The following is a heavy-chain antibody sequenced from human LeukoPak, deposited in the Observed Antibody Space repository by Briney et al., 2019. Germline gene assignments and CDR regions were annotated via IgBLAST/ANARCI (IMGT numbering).Heavy chain of an antibody. CDR3: AKGGCVGTSCYRRAFDI. D-gene: IGHD2-2*01. J-gene: IGHJ3*02. CDR1: GFTVSSNY. Sequence: GGSLRLSCAASGFTVSSNYMSWVRQAPGKGLEWVSVIYSGGSTYYADSVKGRFTISRDNSKNTLYLQMNSLRAEDTAVYYCAKGGCVGTSCYRRAFDIWSQGTMVTVSS. V-gene: IGHV3-53*01. CDR2: IYSGGST.